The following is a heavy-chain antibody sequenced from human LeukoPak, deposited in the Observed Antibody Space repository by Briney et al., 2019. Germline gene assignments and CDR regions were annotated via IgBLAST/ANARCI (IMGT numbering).Heavy chain of an antibody. CDR2: ISAYNGNT. Sequence: ASVKVSCKASGYTFTSYDINWVRQATGQGLEWMGWISAYNGNTNYAQKLQGRVTMTTDTSTSTAYMELRSLRSDDTAVYYCARVTPQTGYSFDYWGQGTLVTVSS. J-gene: IGHJ4*02. D-gene: IGHD3-9*01. CDR1: GYTFTSYD. V-gene: IGHV1-18*01. CDR3: ARVTPQTGYSFDY.